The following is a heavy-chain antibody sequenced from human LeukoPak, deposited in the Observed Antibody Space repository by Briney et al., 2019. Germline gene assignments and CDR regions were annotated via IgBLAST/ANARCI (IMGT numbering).Heavy chain of an antibody. J-gene: IGHJ4*02. Sequence: SETLSLTCTVSGGSIRSYYLSWIRQPPGKGLEWIGYIYYSGSTNYNPSLKSRVTISVDTSKNQFSLKLSSVTAADTAVYYCARQVEIDYFDYWGQGTLVTVSS. CDR1: GGSIRSYY. V-gene: IGHV4-59*08. CDR3: ARQVEIDYFDY. D-gene: IGHD5-12*01. CDR2: IYYSGST.